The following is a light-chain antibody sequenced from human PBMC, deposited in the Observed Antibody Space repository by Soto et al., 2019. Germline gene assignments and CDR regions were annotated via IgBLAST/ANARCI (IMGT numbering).Light chain of an antibody. CDR1: QGIYNY. CDR2: AAS. J-gene: IGKJ5*01. CDR3: QQYNNWPPT. V-gene: IGKV1-27*01. Sequence: DIQMTQSPSSLSASVGDRVTITCRASQGIYNYLAWYQQKPGKAPKLLIYAASTLEAGVPSRFSGSGSGTDFTLTISSLQSEDFAVYYCQQYNNWPPTFGQGTRLEIK.